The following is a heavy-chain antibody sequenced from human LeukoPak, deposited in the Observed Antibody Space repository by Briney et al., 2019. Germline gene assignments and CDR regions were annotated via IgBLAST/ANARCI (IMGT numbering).Heavy chain of an antibody. D-gene: IGHD6-6*01. CDR1: GGSFSGYY. Sequence: SETLSLTCAVYGGSFSGYYWGWIRQPPGKGLEWIGEINHSGSTNYNPSLKSRVTISVDTSKNQFSLKLSSVTAADTAVYYCASLTHHCSSISPSCNGRIAARPWSGYGGQGTLVTVS. V-gene: IGHV4-34*01. J-gene: IGHJ4*02. CDR3: ASLTHHCSSISPSCNGRIAARPWSGY. CDR2: INHSGST.